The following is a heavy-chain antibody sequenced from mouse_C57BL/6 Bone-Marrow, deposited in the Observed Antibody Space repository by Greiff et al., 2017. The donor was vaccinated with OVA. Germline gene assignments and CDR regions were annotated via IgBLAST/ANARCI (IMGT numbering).Heavy chain of an antibody. V-gene: IGHV1-19*01. Sequence: VQLKESGPVLVKPGASVKMSCKASGYTFTDYYMNWVKQSHGKSLEWIGVINPYNGGTSYNQKFKGKATLTVDKSSSTAYMELNSLTSEDSSVYYCSDGYWYFDVWGTGTTVTVSS. CDR3: SDGYWYFDV. D-gene: IGHD2-3*01. CDR1: GYTFTDYY. J-gene: IGHJ1*03. CDR2: INPYNGGT.